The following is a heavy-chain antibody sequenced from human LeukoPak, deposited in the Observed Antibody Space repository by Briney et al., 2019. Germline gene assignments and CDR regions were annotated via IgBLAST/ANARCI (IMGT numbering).Heavy chain of an antibody. Sequence: ASVKVSCKASGYTFTSYYMHWVRQAPGQGLEWMGMINPSGGSTSYAQKFQGRVTMTRDTSTSTVYMEPSSLRSEDTAVYYCARPSDKRPSTGGYSTPQDAFDIWGQGTMVTVSS. CDR1: GYTFTSYY. CDR3: ARPSDKRPSTGGYSTPQDAFDI. CDR2: INPSGGST. V-gene: IGHV1-46*01. D-gene: IGHD6-19*01. J-gene: IGHJ3*02.